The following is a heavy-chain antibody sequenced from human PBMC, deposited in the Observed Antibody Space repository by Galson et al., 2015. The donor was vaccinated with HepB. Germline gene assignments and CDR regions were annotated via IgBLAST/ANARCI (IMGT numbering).Heavy chain of an antibody. D-gene: IGHD2-2*01. J-gene: IGHJ4*02. CDR1: GASVSSSLYY. CDR3: ARGRQGGAAI. Sequence: ETLSLTCTVSGASVSSSLYYWVWIRQPPEKGLEWIGSVYYTGNTYYTSSLKSRVTISLDMSKNQFSLKVNSVTAADTAVYYCARGRQGGAAIWGQGTLVTVSS. CDR2: VYYTGNT. V-gene: IGHV4-39*07.